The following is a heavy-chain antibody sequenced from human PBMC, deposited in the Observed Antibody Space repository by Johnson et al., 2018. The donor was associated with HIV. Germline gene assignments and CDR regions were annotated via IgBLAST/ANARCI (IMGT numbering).Heavy chain of an antibody. J-gene: IGHJ3*02. Sequence: QVQLVESGGGVVQPGRSLRLSCAASGFTFSSYGMHWVRQAPGKGLEWVAVISYDGSNKYYADSVKGRFTISRDNSKYTVYLQMNSLRVEDTAVYYCAKDSRPQTFDIWGQGTMVTVSS. CDR3: AKDSRPQTFDI. CDR1: GFTFSSYG. V-gene: IGHV3-30*18. CDR2: ISYDGSNK.